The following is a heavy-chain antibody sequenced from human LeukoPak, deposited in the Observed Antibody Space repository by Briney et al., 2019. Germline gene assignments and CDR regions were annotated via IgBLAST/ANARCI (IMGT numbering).Heavy chain of an antibody. Sequence: WVRQAPGKGLEWIGSIYYSGTTYYNPSLKSRVTISVDTSKKQFSLKLSSVTAADTAVYYCARLPRYDFWSWGQGTLVTVSS. CDR3: ARLPRYDFWS. D-gene: IGHD3-3*01. V-gene: IGHV4-39*01. CDR2: IYYSGTT. J-gene: IGHJ4*02.